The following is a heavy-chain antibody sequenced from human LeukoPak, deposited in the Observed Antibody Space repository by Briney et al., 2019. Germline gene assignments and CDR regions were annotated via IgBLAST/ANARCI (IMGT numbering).Heavy chain of an antibody. CDR3: AKDKYSSSWYAPFDP. Sequence: GGSLRLSCAASGFTFSSYGMHWVRQAPGKGLEWVAFIRYDGNNKYYADSVKGRFTISRDNSKNTLYLQMNSLRAEDTAVYYCAKDKYSSSWYAPFDPWGQGTLVTVSS. CDR2: IRYDGNNK. CDR1: GFTFSSYG. V-gene: IGHV3-30*02. J-gene: IGHJ5*02. D-gene: IGHD6-13*01.